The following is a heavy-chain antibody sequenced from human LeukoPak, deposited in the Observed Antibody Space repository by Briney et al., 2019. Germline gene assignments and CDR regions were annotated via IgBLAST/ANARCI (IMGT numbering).Heavy chain of an antibody. Sequence: SGGSLRLSCAASGFTIGNYPMNWVRQAPGKGLEWVSGISASGDTYHADSVKGRFTISRDNSKNTLFLQMNSLRAEDTAVYYCAKYGYSSGWYQFDPWGQGTLVTVSS. CDR1: GFTIGNYP. CDR2: ISASGDT. J-gene: IGHJ5*02. CDR3: AKYGYSSGWYQFDP. V-gene: IGHV3-23*01. D-gene: IGHD6-19*01.